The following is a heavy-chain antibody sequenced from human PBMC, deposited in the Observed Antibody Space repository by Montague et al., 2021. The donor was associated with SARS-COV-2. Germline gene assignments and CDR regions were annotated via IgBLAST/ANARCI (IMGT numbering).Heavy chain of an antibody. J-gene: IGHJ6*02. V-gene: IGHV3-48*01. CDR1: GFTFSGYS. D-gene: IGHD2-2*01. Sequence: SLRLSCAASGFTFSGYSMNWVRQAPGKGLEWVSYISSSSYTIYYADSVKGRFTISRDNAKNSLYLQMNSLRGEDTAVYSCARERGYCSSTSCYGDFYYGMDVWGQGTTVTVSS. CDR2: ISSSSYTI. CDR3: ARERGYCSSTSCYGDFYYGMDV.